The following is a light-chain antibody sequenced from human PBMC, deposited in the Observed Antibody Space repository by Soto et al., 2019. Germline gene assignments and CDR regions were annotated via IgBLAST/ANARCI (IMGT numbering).Light chain of an antibody. CDR1: SSDVGFYSY. J-gene: IGLJ3*02. V-gene: IGLV2-14*03. Sequence: QSVLTQPASVSESPGQSITISCTGTSSDVGFYSYVSWYRHHPGNAPKLLIYDVANRPSGVSNRFSGSKSDNTAYLSISGLQAEDEADYYCSSYTRSGTPVFGGGTKVTVL. CDR2: DVA. CDR3: SSYTRSGTPV.